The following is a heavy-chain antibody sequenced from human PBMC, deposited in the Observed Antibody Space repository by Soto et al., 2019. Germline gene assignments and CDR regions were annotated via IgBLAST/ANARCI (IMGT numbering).Heavy chain of an antibody. CDR1: GGSISSSSYY. CDR3: ARHQSHSSSYVDP. Sequence: QLQLQESGPGLVKPSETLSLTCTVSGGSISSSSYYWGWIRQPPGKGLEWIGSIYYSGSTYYNPSFKSRVTISVDTSKNQFSLKLSSVTAADTAVYYCARHQSHSSSYVDPWGQGTLVTVSS. CDR2: IYYSGST. V-gene: IGHV4-39*01. J-gene: IGHJ5*02. D-gene: IGHD6-13*01.